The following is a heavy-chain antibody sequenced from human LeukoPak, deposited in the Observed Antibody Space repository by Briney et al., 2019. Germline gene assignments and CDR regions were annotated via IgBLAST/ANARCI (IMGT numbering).Heavy chain of an antibody. CDR3: ARDRCSSRSCYLTITQKGYFDL. D-gene: IGHD2-2*01. CDR2: IYYSGST. Sequence: SETLSLXCTVSGGSINNYYWSWIRQPPGKGLEWIGYIYYSGSTNYNPSLKSRVTISLDTSKNQFSLKLSSVTAADTAVYYCARDRCSSRSCYLTITQKGYFDLWGPGTVVTVSS. V-gene: IGHV4-59*01. CDR1: GGSINNYY. J-gene: IGHJ2*01.